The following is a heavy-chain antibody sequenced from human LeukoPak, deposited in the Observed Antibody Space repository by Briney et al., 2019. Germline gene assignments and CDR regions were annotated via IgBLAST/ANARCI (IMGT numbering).Heavy chain of an antibody. Sequence: PGGSLRLSCEASGLTFNKYWMTWVRQAPGKGLEWVANIKQDGSEKNYVDSVKGRFTISRDNAKNSLSLRMNSLSAEDTAVYYCARDWSSGYPSWAFDIWGQGTMVTVSS. J-gene: IGHJ3*02. CDR3: ARDWSSGYPSWAFDI. CDR1: GLTFNKYW. CDR2: IKQDGSEK. D-gene: IGHD3-22*01. V-gene: IGHV3-7*01.